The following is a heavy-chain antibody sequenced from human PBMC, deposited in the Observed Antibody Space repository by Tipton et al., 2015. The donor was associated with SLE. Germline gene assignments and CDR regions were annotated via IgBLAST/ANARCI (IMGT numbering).Heavy chain of an antibody. Sequence: LRLSCTVSGGSISSYYWSWIRQPPGKGLEWIGYIYYSGSTNYNPSLKSRVTISVDTSKNQFSLKLSSVTAADTAVYYCARLIEWPASYFDYWGQGTLVTVSS. D-gene: IGHD3-16*02. J-gene: IGHJ4*02. CDR1: GGSISSYY. V-gene: IGHV4-59*08. CDR3: ARLIEWPASYFDY. CDR2: IYYSGST.